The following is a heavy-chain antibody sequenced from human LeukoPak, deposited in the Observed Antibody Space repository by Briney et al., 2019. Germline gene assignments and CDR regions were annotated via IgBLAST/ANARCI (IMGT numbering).Heavy chain of an antibody. CDR2: ISAYNGNT. CDR1: GYTFTSYG. Sequence: ASVKVSCKSSGYTFTSYGISWVRQAPGQGLEWMGWISAYNGNTNYAQNLQSRVTLTTDTSTSTAYMDLRSLRSDDTAVYYCARQGYGVTSQGAADYWGQGTLVTVSS. D-gene: IGHD4-23*01. V-gene: IGHV1-18*01. J-gene: IGHJ4*01. CDR3: ARQGYGVTSQGAADY.